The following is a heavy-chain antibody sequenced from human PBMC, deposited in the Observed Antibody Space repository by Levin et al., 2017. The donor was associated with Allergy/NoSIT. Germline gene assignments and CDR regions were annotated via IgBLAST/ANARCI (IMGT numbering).Heavy chain of an antibody. CDR1: GFTFSSYA. D-gene: IGHD3-10*01. CDR3: ARDLEYYGSGSCLGY. V-gene: IGHV3-30-3*01. J-gene: IGHJ4*02. Sequence: PPGGSLRLSCAASGFTFSSYAMHWVRQAPGKGLEWVSFISYDGSNKYYADSVKGRFTISRDNSKNTLYLQMNRLRPEDTAVYYCARDLEYYGSGSCLGYWGQGTLVTVSS. CDR2: ISYDGSNK.